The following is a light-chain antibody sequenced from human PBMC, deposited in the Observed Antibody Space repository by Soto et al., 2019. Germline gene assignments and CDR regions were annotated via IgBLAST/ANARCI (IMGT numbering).Light chain of an antibody. Sequence: EIVLTQSPGTLSLSPGERATLSCRASQSVSSSYSAWYQQKPGQAPRLLIYGPSSSATGIPDRFSGSGSGTDFTLTISRLEPEDFSVYYCQQYGRSPYTFGQGTKLDIK. V-gene: IGKV3-20*01. CDR3: QQYGRSPYT. J-gene: IGKJ2*01. CDR2: GPS. CDR1: QSVSSSY.